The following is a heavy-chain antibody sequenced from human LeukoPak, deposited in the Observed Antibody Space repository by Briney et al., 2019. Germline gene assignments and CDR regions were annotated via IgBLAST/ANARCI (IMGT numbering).Heavy chain of an antibody. CDR1: GYTFTSYD. J-gene: IGHJ6*02. Sequence: ASVKVSCKASGYTFTSYDINWVRQATGQGLEWMGWMNPSSGNTGYAQKFQGRVAMTRNTSISTAYMELSSLRSEDTAVYYCASTSGWYYYYGMDVWGQGTTVTVSS. CDR2: MNPSSGNT. D-gene: IGHD6-19*01. V-gene: IGHV1-8*01. CDR3: ASTSGWYYYYGMDV.